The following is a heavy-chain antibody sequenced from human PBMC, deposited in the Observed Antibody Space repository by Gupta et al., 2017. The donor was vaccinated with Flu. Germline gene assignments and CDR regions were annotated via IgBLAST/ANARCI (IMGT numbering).Heavy chain of an antibody. D-gene: IGHD5-18*01. CDR2: ISGSSRTI. CDR1: GFRFATFS. CDR3: ARDPDTPMLRLFDN. V-gene: IGHV3-48*01. Sequence: EGQLVESGGKLVQPGGARSLSFAVSGFRFATFSLNWVRQAPGKGLELVSYISGSSRTIYYADSVKGLFTISIDNAKNSLYLQMNSLRGEDTAVYYCARDPDTPMLRLFDNWGQGTLVTVSS. J-gene: IGHJ4*02.